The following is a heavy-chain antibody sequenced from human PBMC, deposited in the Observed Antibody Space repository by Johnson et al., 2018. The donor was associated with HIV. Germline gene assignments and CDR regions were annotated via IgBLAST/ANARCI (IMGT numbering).Heavy chain of an antibody. J-gene: IGHJ3*01. V-gene: IGHV3-30*03. CDR2: ISYDGSNK. CDR3: ARDPGNGGSPFDAFDV. CDR1: GFTFSSYG. D-gene: IGHD4-23*01. Sequence: QVQLVESGGGVVQPGRSLRLSCAASGFTFSSYGMHWVRQAPGKGLEWVAVISYDGSNKYYADSVKGRFTISRDNSKNTVFLQMDSLRGEDTAVYYCARDPGNGGSPFDAFDVWGQGTMVTVSS.